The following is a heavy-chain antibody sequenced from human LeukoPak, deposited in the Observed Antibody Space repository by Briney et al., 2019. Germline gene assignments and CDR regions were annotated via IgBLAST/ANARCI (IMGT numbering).Heavy chain of an antibody. J-gene: IGHJ4*02. V-gene: IGHV4-34*01. CDR1: GGSSSGYY. CDR2: INHSGST. D-gene: IGHD2-15*01. CDR3: ARGPLGYCSGGSCYSGRYFDY. Sequence: SETLSLTCAVYGGSSSGYYWSWIRQPPGKGLDWIGEINHSGSTNYNPSLKSRVTISVDTSKNQFSLKLSSVTAADTAVYYCARGPLGYCSGGSCYSGRYFDYWGQGTLVTVSS.